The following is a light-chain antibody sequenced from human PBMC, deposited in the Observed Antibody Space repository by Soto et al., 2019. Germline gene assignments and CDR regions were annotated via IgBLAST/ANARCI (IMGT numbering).Light chain of an antibody. J-gene: IGKJ3*01. V-gene: IGKV3-20*01. CDR3: QQYGGSALFT. Sequence: EIVLTQSPGTLSLSPGERATLSCRASQGVTPAYLPWYQHKPGQAPGLLTYVASNRATSLPDRFSGSGSGSAFTLTISRLEPEDFALYSCQQYGGSALFTFGLGTRVDCK. CDR2: VAS. CDR1: QGVTPAY.